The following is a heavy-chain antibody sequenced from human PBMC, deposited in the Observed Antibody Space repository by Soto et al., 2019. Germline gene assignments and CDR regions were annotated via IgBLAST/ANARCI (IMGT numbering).Heavy chain of an antibody. CDR3: AKNPTRRRHFDS. CDR1: GASITSSAYF. Sequence: PSETLSLTCTLSGASITSSAYFWGWIRQPPGKGLDWIGCIYYSGNTHYNPSLKSRVTISVDTSKNQFSLQMSSVTAADTAVYYCAKNPTRRRHFDSWGQGTLVTVSS. V-gene: IGHV4-30-4*08. J-gene: IGHJ5*01. CDR2: IYYSGNT.